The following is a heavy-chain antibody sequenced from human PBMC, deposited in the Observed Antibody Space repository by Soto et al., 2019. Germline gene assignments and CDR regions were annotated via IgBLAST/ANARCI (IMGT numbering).Heavy chain of an antibody. CDR1: GAALSSGVYF. V-gene: IGHV4-61*08. CDR2: IYYSGGT. Sequence: QVKLQQSGPGLVKPSETLSLTCTVSGAALSSGVYFYTWVRQPPGKGLEWLGYIYYSGGTNYNPSLKSRVTISLDKSKSQFSLRLISVTAADTAVYYCTREQSDDNYFDPWGQGTLVTVSS. CDR3: TREQSDDNYFDP. D-gene: IGHD6-19*01. J-gene: IGHJ5*02.